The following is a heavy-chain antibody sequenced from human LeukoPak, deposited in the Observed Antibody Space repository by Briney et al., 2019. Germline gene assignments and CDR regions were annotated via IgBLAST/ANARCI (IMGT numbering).Heavy chain of an antibody. D-gene: IGHD3-3*01. CDR3: ARGGDTSGYYGTNWYFDL. V-gene: IGHV4-4*07. CDR1: GGSISSSC. Sequence: SETLSLTCTVPGGSISSSCWSWIRQPGGNGLEGIGRLSASGSTNYTPSLKSRVTMSVDTSKNQFSLRLNSVTAADTAVYYCARGGDTSGYYGTNWYFDLWGRGTLVTVSS. CDR2: LSASGST. J-gene: IGHJ2*01.